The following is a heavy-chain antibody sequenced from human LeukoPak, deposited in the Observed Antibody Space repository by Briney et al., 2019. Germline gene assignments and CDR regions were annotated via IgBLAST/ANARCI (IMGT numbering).Heavy chain of an antibody. V-gene: IGHV1-8*03. Sequence: ASVKVSCKASGYTFTSYDINWVRQATGQGLEWMGWMNPNSGNTGYAQKFQGRVTVTRNTSISTAYMELSSLRSEDTAVYYCARVYCGGDCYVDDAFDIWGQGTMVTVSS. CDR2: MNPNSGNT. D-gene: IGHD2-21*01. CDR3: ARVYCGGDCYVDDAFDI. J-gene: IGHJ3*02. CDR1: GYTFTSYD.